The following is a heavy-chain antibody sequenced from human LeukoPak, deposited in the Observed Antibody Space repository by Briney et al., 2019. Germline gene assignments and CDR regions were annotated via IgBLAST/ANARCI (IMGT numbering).Heavy chain of an antibody. CDR2: VKEDGSEK. J-gene: IGHJ4*02. Sequence: HAAGTLRRSCTASGFSCSSYWMIWLPHAPGKGLKGLANVKEDGSEKYCVDSVKGRVTISRYNATKSLHMQMSSLRDEDTGVYYSARVPQPPGYAEDWGQGNLVTAS. CDR3: ARVPQPPGYAED. CDR1: GFSCSSYW. D-gene: IGHD2-8*01. V-gene: IGHV3-7*01.